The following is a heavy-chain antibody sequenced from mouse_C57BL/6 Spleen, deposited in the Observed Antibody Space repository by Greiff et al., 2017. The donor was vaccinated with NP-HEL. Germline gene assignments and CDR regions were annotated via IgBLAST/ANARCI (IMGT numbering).Heavy chain of an antibody. CDR1: GFNIKDYY. CDR3: TSITTVGVRDC. J-gene: IGHJ2*01. V-gene: IGHV14-1*01. D-gene: IGHD1-1*01. CDR2: IDPEDGDT. Sequence: VQLPPSGAGIVRPGASVKLSCTASGFNIKDYYMHWVKQRPEQGLEWIGRIDPEDGDTEYAPKFQGKATMTADTSSNTAYLQLSSLTSEDTAVYYCTSITTVGVRDCWGKGTTLTVSS.